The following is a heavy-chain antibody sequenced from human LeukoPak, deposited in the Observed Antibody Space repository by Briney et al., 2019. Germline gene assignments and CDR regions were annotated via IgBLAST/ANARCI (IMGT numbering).Heavy chain of an antibody. CDR3: ARDIRIAENYFDY. CDR1: GFTFSSYW. CDR2: IKQDGSEK. J-gene: IGHJ4*02. D-gene: IGHD6-13*01. Sequence: AGGSLRLSCAASGFTFSSYWMSWVRQAPGKGLEWVVNIKQDGSEKYYVDSVKGRFTISRDNAKNSLYLQMNSLRAEDTAVYYCARDIRIAENYFDYWGQGTLVTVSS. V-gene: IGHV3-7*01.